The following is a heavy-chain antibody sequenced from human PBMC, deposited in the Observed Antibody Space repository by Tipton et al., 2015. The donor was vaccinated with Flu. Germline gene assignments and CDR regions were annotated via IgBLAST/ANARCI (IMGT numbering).Heavy chain of an antibody. Sequence: TLSLTCTVSGGSISSYYRSWIRQPPGKGLEWIGYIYYSGSTNYNPSLKSRVTISVDTSKNQFSLKLSSVAAAVTAVYYCARDRPNYYYYGMDVWGQGTTVTVSS. V-gene: IGHV4-59*01. CDR1: GGSISSYY. J-gene: IGHJ6*02. CDR2: IYYSGST. CDR3: ARDRPNYYYYGMDV.